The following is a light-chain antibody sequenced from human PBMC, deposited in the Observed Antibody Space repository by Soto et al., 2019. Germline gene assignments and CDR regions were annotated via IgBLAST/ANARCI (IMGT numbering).Light chain of an antibody. CDR3: QQYNTFWT. Sequence: IQMTQSPSALSASVGDIVTSTFRASQSISGWLAWFQQKPGKAPKLLIYDASSLESGVPSRFSGSGSGTEFTLTISSLQPDDFATYYCQQYNTFWTFGQGTKVDI. CDR2: DAS. V-gene: IGKV1-5*01. J-gene: IGKJ1*01. CDR1: QSISGW.